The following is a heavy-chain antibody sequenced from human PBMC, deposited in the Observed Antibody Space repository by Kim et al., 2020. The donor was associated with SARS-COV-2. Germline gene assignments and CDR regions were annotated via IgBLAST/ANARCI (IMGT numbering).Heavy chain of an antibody. V-gene: IGHV3-9*01. CDR2: ISWNSGSI. D-gene: IGHD1-1*01. J-gene: IGHJ6*02. CDR1: GFTFDDYA. CDR3: AKGGVPIDYYYGMDV. Sequence: GGSLRLSCAASGFTFDDYAMHWVRQAPGKGLEWVSGISWNSGSIGYADSVKGRFTISRDNAKNSLYLQMNSLRAEDTALYYCAKGGVPIDYYYGMDVWGQGTTVTVSS.